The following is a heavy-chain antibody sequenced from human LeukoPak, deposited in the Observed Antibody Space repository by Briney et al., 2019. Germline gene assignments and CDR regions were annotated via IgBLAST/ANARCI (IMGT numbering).Heavy chain of an antibody. V-gene: IGHV3-7*01. J-gene: IGHJ4*02. Sequence: GSLRPSCAAPGFPFTKYWMTWVRPAPGKGLGWVANIKQDGSEKFYVDSVKGRFTISRDNAKNSLDLQINSLGAEDTAVYYCARGLDCRSTSCYLDNWGQGTLVTVS. CDR2: IKQDGSEK. CDR1: GFPFTKYW. CDR3: ARGLDCRSTSCYLDN. D-gene: IGHD2-2*01.